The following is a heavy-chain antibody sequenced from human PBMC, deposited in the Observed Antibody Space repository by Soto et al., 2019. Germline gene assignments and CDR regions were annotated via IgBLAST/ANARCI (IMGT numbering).Heavy chain of an antibody. V-gene: IGHV3-23*01. J-gene: IGHJ6*02. D-gene: IGHD1-26*01. Sequence: GSLRLSCAASRFTFIRYAMTWVRQAPGKGLEWVSAISGSGGSTYYADSVKGRFTISRDNSKNTLYLQMNSLRAEDTAVYYCAKPERANYYHYGMDVWGQGTTVTVSS. CDR3: AKPERANYYHYGMDV. CDR2: ISGSGGST. CDR1: RFTFIRYA.